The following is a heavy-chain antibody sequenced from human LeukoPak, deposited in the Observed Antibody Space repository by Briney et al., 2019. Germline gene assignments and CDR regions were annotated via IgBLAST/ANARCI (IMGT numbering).Heavy chain of an antibody. CDR1: GGSLSSGGLS. CDR2: IYHSGST. Sequence: PSGTPSPTFPGSGGSLSSGGLSLSWVRPPPGEGLEWIGYIYHSGSTYYNPSLKSRVTISVDRSKNQFSLKLSSVTAADTAVYYCAREFKLSFDPWGQGTLVTVSS. D-gene: IGHD3-16*02. J-gene: IGHJ5*02. V-gene: IGHV4-30-2*01. CDR3: AREFKLSFDP.